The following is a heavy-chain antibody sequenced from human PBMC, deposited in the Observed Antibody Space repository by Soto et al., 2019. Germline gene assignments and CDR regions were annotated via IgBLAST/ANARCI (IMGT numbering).Heavy chain of an antibody. CDR3: ARRLNGNWGEKFDY. V-gene: IGHV4-61*03. CDR2: FYYSGST. CDR1: GDSFSRGSSY. Sequence: QVQLQESGPGLVKPSETLSLTCTVSGDSFSRGSSYWTWIRQPPGKGLEWIGYFYYSGSTNYNPSLKSRVTISGDTSKNHFSLKLNSVTAADTAVYYCARRLNGNWGEKFDYWGQGNLVTVSS. J-gene: IGHJ4*02. D-gene: IGHD7-27*01.